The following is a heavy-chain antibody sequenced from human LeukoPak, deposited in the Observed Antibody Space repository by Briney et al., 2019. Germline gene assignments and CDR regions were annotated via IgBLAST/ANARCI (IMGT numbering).Heavy chain of an antibody. J-gene: IGHJ3*02. CDR2: MNPNSGNT. D-gene: IGHD3-22*01. Sequence: ASVKVSCKASGYTFTSYDINWVRQATGQGLEWMGWMNPNSGNTGYAQKFQGRVTMTRNTSISTAYMELSSLRSEDTAVYYCARGGVATYYYDSSGDGNAFDIWAKGQWSPSLQ. V-gene: IGHV1-8*01. CDR3: ARGGVATYYYDSSGDGNAFDI. CDR1: GYTFTSYD.